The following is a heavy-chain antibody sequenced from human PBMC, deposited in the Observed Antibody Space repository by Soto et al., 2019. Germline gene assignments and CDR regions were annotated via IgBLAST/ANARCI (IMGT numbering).Heavy chain of an antibody. V-gene: IGHV3-23*01. Sequence: EVRLLESGGGLVQPGGSLRLSCAASGFTFSVYAMSWVRQAPGKGLEWVSGVSGSGDSTHYADSVKGRFTVSRDNSKSMLYLQPTGLRAEDTAIYYCAKALYGGFTYWGQGTLVTVSS. CDR3: AKALYGGFTY. CDR1: GFTFSVYA. D-gene: IGHD3-10*01. J-gene: IGHJ4*02. CDR2: VSGSGDST.